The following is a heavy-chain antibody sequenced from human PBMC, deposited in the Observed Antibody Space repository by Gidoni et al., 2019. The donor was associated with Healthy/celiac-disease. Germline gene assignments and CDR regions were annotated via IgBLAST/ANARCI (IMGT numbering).Heavy chain of an antibody. CDR2: IYSGGST. Sequence: EVQLVESGGGLIQPGGSLRLSCAASGFTVSSNYMSWVRQAPGKGLEWVSVIYSGGSTYYADSVKGRFTISRDNSKNTLYLQMNSLRAEDTAVYYCASGSSGWYLCLDYWGQGTLVTVSS. CDR1: GFTVSSNY. D-gene: IGHD6-19*01. J-gene: IGHJ4*02. V-gene: IGHV3-53*01. CDR3: ASGSSGWYLCLDY.